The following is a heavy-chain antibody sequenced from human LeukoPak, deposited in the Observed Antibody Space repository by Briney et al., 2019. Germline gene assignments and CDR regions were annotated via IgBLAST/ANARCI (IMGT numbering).Heavy chain of an antibody. V-gene: IGHV3-7*04. CDR1: GFTFSSYW. Sequence: GGSLRLSCAASGFTFSSYWMSWVRQAPGKGLEWVANIKQDGSEKYYVDSVKGRFTISRDNAKNSLYLQMNSLRAEDTAVYYCARGRMLYYYDSSGYPFDYWGQGTLVTVSS. CDR2: IKQDGSEK. D-gene: IGHD3-22*01. CDR3: ARGRMLYYYDSSGYPFDY. J-gene: IGHJ4*02.